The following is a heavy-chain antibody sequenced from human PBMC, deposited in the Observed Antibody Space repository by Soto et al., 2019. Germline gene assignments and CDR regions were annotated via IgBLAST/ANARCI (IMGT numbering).Heavy chain of an antibody. J-gene: IGHJ6*02. CDR1: GGTFSSYA. D-gene: IGHD6-25*01. Sequence: SVKVSCKASGGTFSSYAISWVRQAPGQGLEWMGGIIPIFGTANYAQKFQGRVTITADKSTSTAYMELSRLRSDDTAVYYCARAGIAAAGSGEYAMDVWGQGTTVTVSS. CDR2: IIPIFGTA. CDR3: ARAGIAAAGSGEYAMDV. V-gene: IGHV1-69*06.